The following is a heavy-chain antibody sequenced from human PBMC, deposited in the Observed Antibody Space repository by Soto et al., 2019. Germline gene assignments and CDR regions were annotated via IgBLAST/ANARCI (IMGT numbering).Heavy chain of an antibody. Sequence: QLQLQESGPGLVKPSETLSLTCTVSGGSISSSSYYWGWIRQPPGKGLEWIGSIYYSGSTYYNPSLKSRVTISVDTSKNQFSLKLSSVTAADTAVYYCARLGIAAAGTYYCGQGTLVTVSS. CDR1: GGSISSSSYY. D-gene: IGHD6-13*01. J-gene: IGHJ4*02. V-gene: IGHV4-39*01. CDR2: IYYSGST. CDR3: ARLGIAAAGTYY.